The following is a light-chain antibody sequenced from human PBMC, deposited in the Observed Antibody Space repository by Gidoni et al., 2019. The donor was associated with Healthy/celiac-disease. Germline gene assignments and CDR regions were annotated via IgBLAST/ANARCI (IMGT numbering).Light chain of an antibody. CDR2: DAS. J-gene: IGKJ2*01. Sequence: EIQMTQSQSSLSASVGDRVTITCQASQDISNYLNWYQQKPGKAPKLLIYDASNLETGVPSRFSGSGSGTDFTFTISSLQPEDIATYYCQQYDNLYTFGQGTKLEIK. CDR1: QDISNY. V-gene: IGKV1-33*01. CDR3: QQYDNLYT.